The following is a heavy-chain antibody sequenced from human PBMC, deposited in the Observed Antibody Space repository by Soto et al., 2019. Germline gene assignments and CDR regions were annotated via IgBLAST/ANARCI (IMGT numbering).Heavy chain of an antibody. CDR2: ISSTTNYI. J-gene: IGHJ4*02. Sequence: PGGSLRLSCAASGITFTRYSMNWVRQAPGKGLEWVSSISSTTNYIYYADSMKGRFTVSRDNAKNSVYLEMNSLSAEDTALYYCARESEDLTSNFDYWGQGTLGTVS. V-gene: IGHV3-21*01. CDR3: ARESEDLTSNFDY. CDR1: GITFTRYS.